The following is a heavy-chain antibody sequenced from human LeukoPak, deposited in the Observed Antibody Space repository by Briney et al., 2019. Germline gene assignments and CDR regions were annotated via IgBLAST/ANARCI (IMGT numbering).Heavy chain of an antibody. CDR2: IYHSGST. Sequence: PSETLSLTCTVSSDSIRNYYWNWIRQPPGKGLEWIGYIYHSGSTIYSPSLKSRVTMSIDTSKNQFSLKLTSVTAADTAIYYCARRGDGYKAPFDYWGQGTLVTVSS. CDR1: SDSIRNYY. J-gene: IGHJ4*02. D-gene: IGHD5-24*01. CDR3: ARRGDGYKAPFDY. V-gene: IGHV4-59*08.